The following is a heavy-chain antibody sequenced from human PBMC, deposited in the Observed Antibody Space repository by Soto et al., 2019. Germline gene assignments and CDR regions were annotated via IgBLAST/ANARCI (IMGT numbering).Heavy chain of an antibody. CDR2: ISDDGSNK. V-gene: IGHV3-30*04. CDR3: ARGDRYYGMDV. CDR1: GFTSSSYF. J-gene: IGHJ6*02. Sequence: QVQLVESGGGVVQPGRSLRLSCVASGFTSSSYFMHWVRQAPGKGQEWVALISDDGSNKHYADSVKGRFTISRDKSKNTLYLQMNRLRGDDTAVYSCARGDRYYGMDVWGQGTTVTVSS.